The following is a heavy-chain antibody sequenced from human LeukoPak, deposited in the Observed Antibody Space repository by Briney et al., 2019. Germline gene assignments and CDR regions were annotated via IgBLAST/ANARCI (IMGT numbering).Heavy chain of an antibody. CDR1: GGSFSGHY. V-gene: IGHV4-34*01. J-gene: IGHJ4*02. CDR3: ARGARYLGWFAVGRSPSEYYLDN. D-gene: IGHD3-3*01. Sequence: SETLSLTCAVYGGSFSGHYWNWIRQPPGKGLEWIGGINHDGSTNSNPSLRSRVTISVDTSKNQFSLRLTSVSAADTAVYYCARGARYLGWFAVGRSPSEYYLDNWGQGTQVTVSS. CDR2: INHDGST.